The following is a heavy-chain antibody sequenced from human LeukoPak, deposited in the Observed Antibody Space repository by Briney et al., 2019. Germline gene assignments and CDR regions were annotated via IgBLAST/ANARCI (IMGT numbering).Heavy chain of an antibody. CDR2: IWYDGSNK. D-gene: IGHD6-13*01. CDR3: ARDREAAAAYNWFDP. Sequence: PGGSLRLSCAASGFTFSSYGMHWVRQAPGKGLEWVAVIWYDGSNKYYADSVKGRFTISRDNSKNTLYLQMNSLRAEDTAVYYCARDREAAAAYNWFDPWGQGTLVTVSS. J-gene: IGHJ5*02. V-gene: IGHV3-30*19. CDR1: GFTFSSYG.